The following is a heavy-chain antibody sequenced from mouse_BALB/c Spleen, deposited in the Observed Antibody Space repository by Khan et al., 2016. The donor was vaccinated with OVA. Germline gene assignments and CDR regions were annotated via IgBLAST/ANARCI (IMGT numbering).Heavy chain of an antibody. Sequence: QVQLKQSGPELVKPGASVRISCKASGSTFTNFYIHWVKQRPGQGLEWIGCINPGNVNTKYNENFKGKATLTADKSSSTAYMLLSSLTSEDSAVCFCAREYYCGTCAMDYWGQGTSVIVSS. J-gene: IGHJ4*01. D-gene: IGHD1-1*01. CDR1: GSTFTNFY. V-gene: IGHV1S56*01. CDR2: INPGNVNT. CDR3: AREYYCGTCAMDY.